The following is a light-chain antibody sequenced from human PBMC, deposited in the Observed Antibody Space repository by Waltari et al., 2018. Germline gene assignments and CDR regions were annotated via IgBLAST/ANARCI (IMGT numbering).Light chain of an antibody. Sequence: QSALTQPASVSGSPGQAITISCTGSGSDIGSNNLVSWYQQHPGKAPKLMIHEFTKRPSGFSDRFSGSKSGNTSSLTISGLQAEDEADYYCSSYAGDSTFLVFGGGTKVTVL. J-gene: IGLJ2*01. V-gene: IGLV2-23*02. CDR1: GSDIGSNNL. CDR2: EFT. CDR3: SSYAGDSTFLV.